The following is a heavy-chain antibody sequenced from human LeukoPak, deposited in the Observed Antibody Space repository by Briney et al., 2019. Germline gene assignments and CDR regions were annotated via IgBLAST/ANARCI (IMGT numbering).Heavy chain of an antibody. CDR2: IKNDGSEK. V-gene: IGHV3-7*01. J-gene: IGHJ4*02. Sequence: GGSLRLSCAASGFTFSSYWMSWVRQPPGKGLEWVANIKNDGSEKYHVDSVKGRFTISRDNAKNSLYLQMNSLRAEDTAVYYCARVGTAEGTLEDYWGQGTLDTVSS. D-gene: IGHD6-13*01. CDR1: GFTFSSYW. CDR3: ARVGTAEGTLEDY.